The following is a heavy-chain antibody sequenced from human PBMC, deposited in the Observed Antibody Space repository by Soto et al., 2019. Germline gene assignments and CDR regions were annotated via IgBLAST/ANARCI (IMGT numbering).Heavy chain of an antibody. CDR3: ARNGQTYDYFFFDN. CDR2: INPSTLVT. D-gene: IGHD5-12*01. Sequence: QVQLVQSGAEVKKPGASVKVSCKVSGYTLTHYYMHWVRQAPGQGPEWVGVINPSTLVTSYAQKFQGIVTMTRDTSTSTVYMELNSLISEDTAVYYCARNGQTYDYFFFDNWGQGTLVTVSS. CDR1: GYTLTHYY. V-gene: IGHV1-46*01. J-gene: IGHJ4*02.